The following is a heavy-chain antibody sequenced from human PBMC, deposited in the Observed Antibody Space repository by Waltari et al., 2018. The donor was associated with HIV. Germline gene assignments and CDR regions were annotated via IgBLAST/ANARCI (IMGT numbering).Heavy chain of an antibody. D-gene: IGHD6-19*01. V-gene: IGHV4-39*01. J-gene: IGHJ6*02. Sequence: QLQLQESGPGLVTPSETLSLTCTVSGGSISSSSYYWGWIRQPPGKGLEWIGSIYYSGSTYYNPSLKSRVTISVDTSKNQFSLKLSSVTAADTAVYYCARAYSSGWAYYYYYGMDVWGQGTTVTVSS. CDR3: ARAYSSGWAYYYYYGMDV. CDR1: GGSISSSSYY. CDR2: IYYSGST.